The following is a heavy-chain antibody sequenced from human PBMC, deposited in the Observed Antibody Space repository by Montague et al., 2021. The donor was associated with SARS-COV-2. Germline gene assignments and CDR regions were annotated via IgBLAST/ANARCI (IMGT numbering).Heavy chain of an antibody. J-gene: IGHJ3*02. CDR3: ARETMTADAFDI. CDR1: GASVSSSD. CDR2: FYSVGST. Sequence: LSLTCTVSGASVSSSDWGWIRQSPGKGLEWIGYFYSVGSTDYNPSLKSRVTISRDTSKNQFSLKVRSVTAADTAIYYCARETMTADAFDIWGQGTMVTVSS. D-gene: IGHD1-14*01. V-gene: IGHV4-59*02.